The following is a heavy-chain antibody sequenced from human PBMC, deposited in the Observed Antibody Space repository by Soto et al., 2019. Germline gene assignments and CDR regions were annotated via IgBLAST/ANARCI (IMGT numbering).Heavy chain of an antibody. J-gene: IGHJ5*02. CDR1: GSSISSSSYY. V-gene: IGHV4-39*01. Sequence: PSDTLSLTCTVSGSSISSSSYYWGWIRQPPGKGLEWIGSIYYSGSTYYNPSLKSRVTISVDTSKNQFSLKLSSVTAADTAVYYCARLWFGDSKHWFDPWGQGTLVTVS. CDR2: IYYSGST. CDR3: ARLWFGDSKHWFDP. D-gene: IGHD3-10*01.